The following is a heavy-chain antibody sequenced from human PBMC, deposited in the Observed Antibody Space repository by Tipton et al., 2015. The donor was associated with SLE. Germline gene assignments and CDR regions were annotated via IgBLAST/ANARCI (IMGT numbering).Heavy chain of an antibody. D-gene: IGHD2-15*01. J-gene: IGHJ3*02. CDR3: ARGHSCTRGGLCDFNI. V-gene: IGHV3-7*03. Sequence: SLRLSCADSGFTFSSYWMSWVRQAPGKGLEWVANIKEDGSEKYYVDSVKGRFTISRDNAKNSLYLQMNSLRAEDTAVYYCARGHSCTRGGLCDFNIWGQGTMVTVSS. CDR2: IKEDGSEK. CDR1: GFTFSSYW.